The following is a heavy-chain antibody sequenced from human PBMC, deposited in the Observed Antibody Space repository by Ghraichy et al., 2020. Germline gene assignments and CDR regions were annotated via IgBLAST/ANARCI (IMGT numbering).Heavy chain of an antibody. CDR2: IYYSGST. V-gene: IGHV4-59*01. J-gene: IGHJ4*02. D-gene: IGHD3-16*02. Sequence: SETLSLTCTVSGVSISSYYWSWIRQPPGKGLEWIGYIYYSGSTNYNPSLKSRVTISVDTSKNQFSLKLSSVTAADTAVYYCARGRYGADFDYWGQGTLVTVSS. CDR1: GVSISSYY. CDR3: ARGRYGADFDY.